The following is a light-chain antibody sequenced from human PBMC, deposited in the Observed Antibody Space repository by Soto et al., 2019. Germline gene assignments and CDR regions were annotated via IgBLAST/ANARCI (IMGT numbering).Light chain of an antibody. Sequence: DIQMTQSPSSLSASVGDRVTITCRASQGXXXXCAAYKHKPRKVPKLSIYGASTLHXGVPSRFSGSGSGTDXXXXXXXXXXXDVATYYCQRYNSVPNTFGPGTKVDIK. CDR2: GAS. J-gene: IGKJ3*01. CDR1: QGXXXX. CDR3: QRYNSVPNT. V-gene: IGKV1-27*01.